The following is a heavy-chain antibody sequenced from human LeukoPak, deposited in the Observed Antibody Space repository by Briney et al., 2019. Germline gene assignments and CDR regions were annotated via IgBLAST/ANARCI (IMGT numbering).Heavy chain of an antibody. CDR3: ARQEYCSGGSCYTWFDP. Sequence: GESLKISCKGSGYSFTSYWIGWVRQMPGKGLEWMGIIYPGDSDTRYSPSLQGQVTISADKSISTAYLQWSSLKASDTAMYYCARQEYCSGGSCYTWFDPWGQGTLVIVSS. CDR2: IYPGDSDT. D-gene: IGHD2-15*01. CDR1: GYSFTSYW. J-gene: IGHJ5*02. V-gene: IGHV5-51*01.